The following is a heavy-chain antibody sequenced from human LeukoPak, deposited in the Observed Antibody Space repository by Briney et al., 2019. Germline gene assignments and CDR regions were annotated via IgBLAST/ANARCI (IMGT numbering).Heavy chain of an antibody. D-gene: IGHD3-22*01. J-gene: IGHJ3*02. CDR2: IWYDGSNK. Sequence: GESLRLSCAASGFTFSSYGMHWVRQAPGKGLEWVAVIWYDGSNKYYADSVKGRFTISRDNSKNTLYLQMNSLRAEDTAVYYCARDRAFDYYDSSGGAVAFDIWGQGTMVTVSS. CDR1: GFTFSSYG. CDR3: ARDRAFDYYDSSGGAVAFDI. V-gene: IGHV3-33*01.